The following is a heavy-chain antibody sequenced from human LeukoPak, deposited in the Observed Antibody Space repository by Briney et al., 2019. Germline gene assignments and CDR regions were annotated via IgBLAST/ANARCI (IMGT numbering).Heavy chain of an antibody. CDR3: ARMWYSNLLPTYYYYYYMDV. J-gene: IGHJ6*03. D-gene: IGHD4-11*01. CDR1: GGTFNTYV. Sequence: SVKVSCKASGGASGGTFNTYVINWLRQAPGQGLEWVGGIVPIFGRANYAQKLQGRVTMTTDTSTSTAYMELRSLRSDDTAVYYCARMWYSNLLPTYYYYYYMDVWGKGTTVTVSS. V-gene: IGHV1-69*05. CDR2: IVPIFGRA.